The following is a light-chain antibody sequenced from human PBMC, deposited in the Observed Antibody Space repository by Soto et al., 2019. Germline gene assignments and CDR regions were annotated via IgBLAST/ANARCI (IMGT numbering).Light chain of an antibody. V-gene: IGKV3-20*01. CDR3: QQYGSSPFT. Sequence: EIVLTQSPATLSLSPGERATLSCRASQSVSSYLAWYQQKPGQAPRLLIYGASSRATGIPDRFSGSGSGKDFTLTISRLEPEDFAVYYCQQYGSSPFTFGGGTKVDIK. CDR1: QSVSSY. CDR2: GAS. J-gene: IGKJ4*01.